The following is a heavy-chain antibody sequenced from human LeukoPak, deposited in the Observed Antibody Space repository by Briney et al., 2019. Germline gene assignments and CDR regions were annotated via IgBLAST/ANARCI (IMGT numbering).Heavy chain of an antibody. D-gene: IGHD3-10*01. CDR1: SGSISSYY. CDR2: IYYSGST. J-gene: IGHJ4*02. CDR3: ARGRGLLWFGELLGYYFDY. Sequence: PSETPSLTCTVSSGSISSYYWSWIRQPPGKGLEWIGYIYYSGSTNYNPSLKSRVTISVDTSKNHFSLKLSYVTAADTAVYYCARGRGLLWFGELLGYYFDYWGQGTLVTVSS. V-gene: IGHV4-59*12.